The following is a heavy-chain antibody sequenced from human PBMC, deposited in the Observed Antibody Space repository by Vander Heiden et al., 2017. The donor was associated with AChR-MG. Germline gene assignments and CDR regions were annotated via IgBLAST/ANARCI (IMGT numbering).Heavy chain of an antibody. J-gene: IGHJ6*02. Sequence: QVQLVESGGGLVKPGGSLRLSCAASGSTFSDYYLGWIRQAPGKGLGWVSYISSSGSTIYYADSVKGRFTISRDNAKNSLYLQMNSLRAEDTAVYYCARYCSGGSCPHDYYYGMDVWGQGTTVTVSS. CDR3: ARYCSGGSCPHDYYYGMDV. CDR1: GSTFSDYY. CDR2: ISSSGSTI. D-gene: IGHD2-15*01. V-gene: IGHV3-11*01.